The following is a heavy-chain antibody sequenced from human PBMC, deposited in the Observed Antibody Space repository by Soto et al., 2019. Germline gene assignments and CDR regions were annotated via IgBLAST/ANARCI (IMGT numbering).Heavy chain of an antibody. D-gene: IGHD3-9*01. V-gene: IGHV4-39*01. CDR2: IYYSGST. CDR1: GEYFSSCY. Sequence: SGTMSLGCAVCGEYFSSCYWRWLRQHPGKGLEWIGSIYYSGSTYYNPSLKSRVTISVDTSKNQFSLKLSSVTAADTAVYYCARRKDILTSYNWFDPWGQGTLVTVSS. CDR3: ARRKDILTSYNWFDP. J-gene: IGHJ5*02.